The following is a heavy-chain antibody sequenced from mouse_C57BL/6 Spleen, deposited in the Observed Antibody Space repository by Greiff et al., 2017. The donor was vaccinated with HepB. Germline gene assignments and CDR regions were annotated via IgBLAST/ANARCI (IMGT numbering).Heavy chain of an antibody. D-gene: IGHD1-1*01. CDR2: ISGGGGNT. Sequence: EVQLQESGGGLVKPGGSLKLSCAASGFTFSSYTMSWVRQTPEKRLEWVATISGGGGNTYYPDSVKGRFTISRDNAKNTLYLQMSSLRSEDTALYYCARHPTTVVATPDVWGTGTTVTVSS. CDR3: ARHPTTVVATPDV. CDR1: GFTFSSYT. J-gene: IGHJ1*03. V-gene: IGHV5-9*01.